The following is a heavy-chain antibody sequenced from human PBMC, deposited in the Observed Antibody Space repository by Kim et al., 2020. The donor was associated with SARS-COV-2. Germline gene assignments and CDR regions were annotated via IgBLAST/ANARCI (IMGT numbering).Heavy chain of an antibody. V-gene: IGHV3-30*04. CDR3: ARWVLAVADAYFDY. J-gene: IGHJ4*02. D-gene: IGHD6-19*01. Sequence: VGSLRLSCAASGFTFSSYAMHWVRQAPGKGLEWVAVISYDGSNKYYADSVKGRFTISRDNSKNTLYLQMNSLRAEDTAVYYCARWVLAVADAYFDYWGQGTLVTVSS. CDR1: GFTFSSYA. CDR2: ISYDGSNK.